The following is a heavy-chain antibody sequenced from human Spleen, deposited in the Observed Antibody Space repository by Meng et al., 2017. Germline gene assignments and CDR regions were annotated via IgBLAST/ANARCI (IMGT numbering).Heavy chain of an antibody. CDR1: GGSISSGDYY. Sequence: QVQLQESGPGLVKPSQTLSLTCTFSGGSISSGDYYWSWIRQPPGKGLEWIGYIYYSGSTYYNPSLKSRLTISVDTSKNQFSLKLSSVTAADTAVYFCARDYSGIYRRALHIWGQGAMVTVSS. J-gene: IGHJ3*02. V-gene: IGHV4-30-4*01. CDR2: IYYSGST. CDR3: ARDYSGIYRRALHI. D-gene: IGHD1-26*01.